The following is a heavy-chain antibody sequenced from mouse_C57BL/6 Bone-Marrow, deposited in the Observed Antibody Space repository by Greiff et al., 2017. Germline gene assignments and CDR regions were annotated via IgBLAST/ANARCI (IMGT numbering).Heavy chain of an antibody. CDR1: GYTFTSYW. J-gene: IGHJ3*01. V-gene: IGHV1-55*01. CDR3: ARSEGYGYDEGPFAY. CDR2: IYPGSGST. Sequence: QVQLQQPGAELVKPGASVKMSCKASGYTFTSYWITWVKQRPGQGLEWIGDIYPGSGSTNYNEKFKSKATLTVDTSSSPAYMQLSSLTSEDSAVYYCARSEGYGYDEGPFAYWGQGTLVTVSA. D-gene: IGHD2-2*01.